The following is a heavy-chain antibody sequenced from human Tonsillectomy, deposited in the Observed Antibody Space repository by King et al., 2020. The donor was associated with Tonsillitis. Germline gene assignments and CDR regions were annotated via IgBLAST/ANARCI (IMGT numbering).Heavy chain of an antibody. Sequence: LVESGGGLVKPGGSLRLSCAASGFTFSNYSMNWVRQAPGKGLEWVSSIRSGSSYRFYADSVKGRITISRDNAKNSLYLHMNSLRAEDTAVYYCARLYSSGWYEVPYYYGMDVWGQGTTVTVSS. CDR3: ARLYSSGWYEVPYYYGMDV. CDR1: GFTFSNYS. D-gene: IGHD6-19*01. J-gene: IGHJ6*02. CDR2: IRSGSSYR. V-gene: IGHV3-21*01.